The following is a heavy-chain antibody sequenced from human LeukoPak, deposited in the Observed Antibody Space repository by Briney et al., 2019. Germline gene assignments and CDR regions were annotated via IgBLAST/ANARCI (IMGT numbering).Heavy chain of an antibody. D-gene: IGHD6-19*01. J-gene: IGHJ4*02. Sequence: ASVKVSCKASGYTFTGYYMHWVRQAPGQGLEWMGWINPNSGGTNYAQKFQGRVTMTRDTSISTAYMELSRLGSDDTAVYYCAREVIEYSSGWYYFDYWGQGTLVTVSS. CDR1: GYTFTGYY. V-gene: IGHV1-2*02. CDR2: INPNSGGT. CDR3: AREVIEYSSGWYYFDY.